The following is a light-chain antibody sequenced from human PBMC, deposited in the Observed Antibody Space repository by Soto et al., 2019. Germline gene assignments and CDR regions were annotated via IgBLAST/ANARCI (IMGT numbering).Light chain of an antibody. CDR1: SSNTGSNT. Sequence: QSVLTQPLSASGTPGQRVTISCSGSSSNTGSNTVNWYQQLPGTAPKLLIYSNNQRPSGVPDRFSGSKSGTSASLAISGLQSEDEADYYCAAWDDSLNAVYVFGTGTKLTVL. J-gene: IGLJ1*01. V-gene: IGLV1-44*01. CDR3: AAWDDSLNAVYV. CDR2: SNN.